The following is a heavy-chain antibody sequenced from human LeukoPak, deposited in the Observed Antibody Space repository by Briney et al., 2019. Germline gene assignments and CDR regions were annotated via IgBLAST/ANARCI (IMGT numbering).Heavy chain of an antibody. V-gene: IGHV3-23*01. CDR2: ISGSGGST. J-gene: IGHJ6*03. Sequence: GGSLRLSCAASGFTFSSYAMSWVRQAPGKGLEWVSAISGSGGSTYYADSVKGRFTISRDNSKNTLYLQMNTLRAEDTAVYYCARDLYDILTGYSPYYYYYYMDVWGKGTTVTLSS. CDR1: GFTFSSYA. D-gene: IGHD3-9*01. CDR3: ARDLYDILTGYSPYYYYYYMDV.